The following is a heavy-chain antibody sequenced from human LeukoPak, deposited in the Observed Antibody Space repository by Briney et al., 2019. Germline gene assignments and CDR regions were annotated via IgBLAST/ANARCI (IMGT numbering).Heavy chain of an antibody. CDR2: VIPIFGTA. CDR1: GGTFSSYA. CDR3: ARLEVITTEDAFDI. J-gene: IGHJ3*02. D-gene: IGHD3-22*01. Sequence: SVKVSCKASGGTFSSYAISWVRQAPGQGLEWMGGVIPIFGTANYAQQFQGRVTITADESTSTAYMELGSLRSEDTAVYYCARLEVITTEDAFDIWGQGTMVTVSS. V-gene: IGHV1-69*13.